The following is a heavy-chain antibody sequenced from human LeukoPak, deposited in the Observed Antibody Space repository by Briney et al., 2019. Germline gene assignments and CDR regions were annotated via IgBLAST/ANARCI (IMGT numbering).Heavy chain of an antibody. V-gene: IGHV4-59*01. Sequence: PSETLSLTCTVSGGSISSYYWSWVRQPPGKGLEWVGYIYYSGSTNYNPSLKSRVTISVDTSKNQFSLKLSSVTAADTAVYYCARPAAQTPYVAFDIWGQGTMVTVSS. CDR2: IYYSGST. CDR3: ARPAAQTPYVAFDI. CDR1: GGSISSYY. D-gene: IGHD3-10*02. J-gene: IGHJ3*02.